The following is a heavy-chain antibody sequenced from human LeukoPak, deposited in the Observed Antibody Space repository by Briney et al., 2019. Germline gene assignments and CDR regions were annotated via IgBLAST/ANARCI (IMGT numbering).Heavy chain of an antibody. CDR3: ARERDGRFFDY. CDR1: GLTFRSFW. CDR2: INQDGSEK. Sequence: GGSLRLSCAVSGLTFRSFWMSWVRQAPGEGLEWVANINQDGSEKYFVDSVRGRFTISRDNSKNSLHLQMNTLGAEDTALYYCARERDGRFFDYWGQGTLVTVSS. V-gene: IGHV3-7*01. D-gene: IGHD5-24*01. J-gene: IGHJ4*02.